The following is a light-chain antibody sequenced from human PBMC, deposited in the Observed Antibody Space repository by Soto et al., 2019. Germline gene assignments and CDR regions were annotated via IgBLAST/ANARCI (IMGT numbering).Light chain of an antibody. CDR2: DAS. CDR1: QSVGSS. Sequence: EIVLTRSPATLSLSPGERATLSCRASQSVGSSLAWYQQKPGQAPRLLIYDASNRATGIPARFSGSGSGTDFTLTISSLEPEDFAVYYCQQRSNWPALTFGGGTKVEIK. V-gene: IGKV3-11*01. J-gene: IGKJ4*01. CDR3: QQRSNWPALT.